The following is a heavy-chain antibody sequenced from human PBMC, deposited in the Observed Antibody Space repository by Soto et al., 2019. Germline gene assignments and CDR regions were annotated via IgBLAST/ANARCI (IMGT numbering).Heavy chain of an antibody. V-gene: IGHV3-33*01. CDR2: IWYDGSNK. Sequence: GGSLRLSCAASGFTFSSYGMHWVRQAPGKGLEWVAVIWYDGSNKYYADSVKGRFTISRDNSKNTLYLQMNSLRAEDTAVYYCARDPENPYCGGDCYSPYFDYWGQGTLVTVSS. CDR3: ARDPENPYCGGDCYSPYFDY. J-gene: IGHJ4*02. D-gene: IGHD2-21*02. CDR1: GFTFSSYG.